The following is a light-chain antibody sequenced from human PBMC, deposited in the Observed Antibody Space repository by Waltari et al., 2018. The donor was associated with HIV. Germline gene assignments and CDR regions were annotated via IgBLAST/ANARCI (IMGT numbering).Light chain of an antibody. Sequence: QSVLTQPPSVSGAPGQRVTISCTGNSSNIGAGYDVHWYQHLPGTAPKLIIYGDRNRPSGVPDRFSASRSDTSASLAITGLQAEDEADYYCQSYDRSLSGSFVFGTGTKVTVL. J-gene: IGLJ1*01. CDR3: QSYDRSLSGSFV. CDR2: GDR. V-gene: IGLV1-40*01. CDR1: SSNIGAGYD.